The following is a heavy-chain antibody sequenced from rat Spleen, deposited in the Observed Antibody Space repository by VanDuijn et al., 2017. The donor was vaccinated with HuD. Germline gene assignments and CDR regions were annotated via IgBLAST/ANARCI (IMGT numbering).Heavy chain of an antibody. CDR1: GLSFSNYD. Sequence: EVQLVESGGGLVQPGRSLKLSCTASGLSFSNYDMAWVRQAPTKGLEWVASISYDGHTTYYRDSVKGRFTISRDNAKSTLFLQMDSLRSEDTATYFCARPHNYRYVMNVWGQGASVTVSS. V-gene: IGHV5-25*01. CDR3: ARPHNYRYVMNV. J-gene: IGHJ4*01. CDR2: ISYDGHTT. D-gene: IGHD1-10*01.